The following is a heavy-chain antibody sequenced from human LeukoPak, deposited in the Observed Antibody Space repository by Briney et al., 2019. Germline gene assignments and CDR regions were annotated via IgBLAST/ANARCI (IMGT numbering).Heavy chain of an antibody. J-gene: IGHJ4*02. D-gene: IGHD2/OR15-2a*01. CDR2: INSDGSWT. CDR3: VSFYETY. V-gene: IGHV3-74*01. Sequence: PGGSLRLSCAASGNYWMHWVRQAPGKGLVWVSHINSDGSWTSYAGSVKGRFTISKDNAKNTVYLQMNSLRAEDTAVYYCVSFYETYWGRETLVTVSS. CDR1: GNYW.